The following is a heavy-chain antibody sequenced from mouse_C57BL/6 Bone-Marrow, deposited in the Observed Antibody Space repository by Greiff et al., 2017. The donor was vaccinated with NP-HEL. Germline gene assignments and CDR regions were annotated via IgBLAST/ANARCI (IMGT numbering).Heavy chain of an antibody. V-gene: IGHV1-81*01. CDR1: GYTFTSYG. J-gene: IGHJ1*03. CDR2: IYPRSGNT. Sequence: VQLQESGAELARPGASVKLSCKASGYTFTSYGISWVKQRTGQGLEWIGEIYPRSGNTYYNEKFKGKATLTADKSSSTAYMELRSLTSEDSAVYFCARSPPRYFDVWGTGTTVTVSS. CDR3: ARSPPRYFDV.